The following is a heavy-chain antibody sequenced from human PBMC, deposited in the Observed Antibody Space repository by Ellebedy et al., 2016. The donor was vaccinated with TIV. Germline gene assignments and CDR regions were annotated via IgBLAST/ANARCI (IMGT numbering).Heavy chain of an antibody. D-gene: IGHD2-2*01. CDR3: VRVVPTAMGWFDP. CDR2: INHSGST. V-gene: IGHV4-34*01. Sequence: SETLSLXCAVYGGSFSGYYWSWIRQSPGKGLEWIGEINHSGSTNYNPSLKSRVTMSVDTSKNQFSVRLSSVTAADTAVYYCVRVVPTAMGWFDPWGQGTLVTVSS. J-gene: IGHJ5*02. CDR1: GGSFSGYY.